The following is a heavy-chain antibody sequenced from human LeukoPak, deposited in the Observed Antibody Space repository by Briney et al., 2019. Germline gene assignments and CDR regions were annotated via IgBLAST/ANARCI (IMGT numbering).Heavy chain of an antibody. J-gene: IGHJ5*02. D-gene: IGHD3-10*01. CDR2: ISSSSNYI. Sequence: PGGSLRLSCAASGFTFSSYSMNWVRQVPGKGLEWVSSISSSSNYIYYADSVKGRFTISRDNAKNSLYLQMNSLRAEDTAVYYCARDVMVRGVIVWFDPWGQGTLVTVSS. V-gene: IGHV3-21*01. CDR1: GFTFSSYS. CDR3: ARDVMVRGVIVWFDP.